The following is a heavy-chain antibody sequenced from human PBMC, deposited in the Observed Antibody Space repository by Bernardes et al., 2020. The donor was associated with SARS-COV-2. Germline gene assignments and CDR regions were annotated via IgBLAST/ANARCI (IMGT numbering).Heavy chain of an antibody. Sequence: ASVKVSCKASGYTFTSYDINWVRQASGQGLEWMGWMNPNSGITGYAQTFQGRVTLTTNTSTNTAYMELTSLRSEDTAVYYCTRDLTVTTTYYFALDVWGQGTTVTVSS. J-gene: IGHJ6*02. V-gene: IGHV1-8*01. CDR2: MNPNSGIT. CDR1: GYTFTSYD. D-gene: IGHD4-17*01. CDR3: TRDLTVTTTYYFALDV.